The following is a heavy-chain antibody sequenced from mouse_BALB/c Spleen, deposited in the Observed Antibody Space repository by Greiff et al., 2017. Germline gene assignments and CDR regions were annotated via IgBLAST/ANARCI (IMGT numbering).Heavy chain of an antibody. V-gene: IGHV14-4*02. CDR2: IDPENGDT. CDR1: GFNIKDYY. Sequence: VQLKQSGAELVRSGASVKLSCTASGFNIKDYYMHWVKQRPEQGLEWIGWIDPENGDTEYAPKFQGKATMTADTSSNTAYLQLSSLTSEDTAVYYCNAGGRVVAPDYAMDYWGQGTSVTVSS. D-gene: IGHD1-1*01. CDR3: NAGGRVVAPDYAMDY. J-gene: IGHJ4*01.